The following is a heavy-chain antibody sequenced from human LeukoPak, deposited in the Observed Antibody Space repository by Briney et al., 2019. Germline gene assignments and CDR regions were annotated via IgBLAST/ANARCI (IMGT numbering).Heavy chain of an antibody. CDR2: IIPIFGTA. D-gene: IGHD6-19*01. Sequence: SVKVSCKASGGTFSSYAISWVRQAPGQGLEWMGGIIPIFGTANYAQKFQGRVTITADESTSTAYMELSSLRSEDMAVYYCASSGGWYNWFDPWGQGTLVTVSS. J-gene: IGHJ5*02. CDR1: GGTFSSYA. V-gene: IGHV1-69*01. CDR3: ASSGGWYNWFDP.